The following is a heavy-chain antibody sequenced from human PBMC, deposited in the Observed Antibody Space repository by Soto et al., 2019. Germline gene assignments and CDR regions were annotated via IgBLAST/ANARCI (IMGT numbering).Heavy chain of an antibody. V-gene: IGHV3-74*01. D-gene: IGHD1-1*01. CDR3: ARDGSLGQFDY. J-gene: IGHJ4*02. CDR2: INSDGSSA. Sequence: EVRLVESGGGLVQPGESLRISCAASGFTFGNYWMHRVRQAPGKGLVWVSRINSDGSSAIYADSVKGRFTISRDNVKNTLYLQMNSLRAEDTSVYYCARDGSLGQFDYWGQGTLVTVSS. CDR1: GFTFGNYW.